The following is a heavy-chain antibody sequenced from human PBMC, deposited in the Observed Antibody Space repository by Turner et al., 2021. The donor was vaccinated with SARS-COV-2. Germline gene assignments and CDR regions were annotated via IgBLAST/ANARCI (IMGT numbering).Heavy chain of an antibody. D-gene: IGHD3-22*01. V-gene: IGHV4-39*01. CDR3: ARRLVVQGTDDYSYYYGMDV. J-gene: IGHJ6*02. CDR1: GGSISSSSYY. Sequence: QLQLQESGPGLVKPSETLSLTCTVSGGSISSSSYYWGWIRQPPGKGLEWIGNIYYSGSTYYNPSLKIRVTISVDTSKNQFSLKLSSVTATDTAVYYCARRLVVQGTDDYSYYYGMDVWGQGTTVTVSS. CDR2: IYYSGST.